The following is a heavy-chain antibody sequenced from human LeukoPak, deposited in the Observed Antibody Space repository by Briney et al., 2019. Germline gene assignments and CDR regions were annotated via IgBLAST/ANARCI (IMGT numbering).Heavy chain of an antibody. CDR2: IYTSGST. CDR1: GGSISSYY. Sequence: SETLSLTCTVSGGSISSYYWSWIRQPPGQGLEWIGYIYTSGSTNYNPSLKSRVTISVDTSKNQFSLKLSSVTAADTAVYYCARSRGGYNRYFDYWGQGTLVTVSS. CDR3: ARSRGGYNRYFDY. J-gene: IGHJ4*02. V-gene: IGHV4-4*09. D-gene: IGHD5-24*01.